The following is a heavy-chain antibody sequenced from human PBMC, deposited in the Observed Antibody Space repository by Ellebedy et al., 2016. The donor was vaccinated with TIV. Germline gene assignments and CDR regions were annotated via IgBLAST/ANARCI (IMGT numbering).Heavy chain of an antibody. J-gene: IGHJ6*02. D-gene: IGHD4-11*01. CDR2: ISDGGSIK. CDR1: GITFSDYS. V-gene: IGHV3-48*01. CDR3: ARGSTVSYYYHYGMDV. Sequence: GESLKISCAASGITFSDYSINWVRQAPGKGLEWITYISDGGSIKYYADSVKCRFTIYSDNSKNTLYLQMNSLRAEDTAVYYCARGSTVSYYYHYGMDVWGQGTTVTVSS.